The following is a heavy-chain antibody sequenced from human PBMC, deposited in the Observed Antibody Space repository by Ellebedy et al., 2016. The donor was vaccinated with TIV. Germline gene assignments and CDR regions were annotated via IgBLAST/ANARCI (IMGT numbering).Heavy chain of an antibody. J-gene: IGHJ4*02. CDR2: LTPGGLT. CDR1: GFTFSTYA. V-gene: IGHV3-23*01. CDR3: AKDSGRSGWISDY. Sequence: PGGSLRLSCAASGFTFSTYAMRWFRQAPGKGLEWVSALTPGGLTFYADSVKGRFTISRDSSKNTLYLQMNSLRVEDTAVYFCAKDSGRSGWISDYWGQGTLVTVSS. D-gene: IGHD3-10*01.